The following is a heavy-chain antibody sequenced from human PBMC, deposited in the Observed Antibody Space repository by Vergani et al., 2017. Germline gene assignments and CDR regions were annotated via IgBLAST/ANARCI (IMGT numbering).Heavy chain of an antibody. CDR2: ISWNSGSI. D-gene: IGHD2-15*01. J-gene: IGHJ4*02. CDR1: GFTFDDYA. V-gene: IGHV3-9*01. CDR3: AKEGVRGYCSGGSCATAFDY. Sequence: EVQLVESGGGLVQPGGSLRLSCAASGFTFDDYAMHWVRQAPGKGLEWVSGISWNSGSIGYADSVKGRFTISRDNAKNSLYLQMNSLRAEDTALYYCAKEGVRGYCSGGSCATAFDYWGQGTLVTVSS.